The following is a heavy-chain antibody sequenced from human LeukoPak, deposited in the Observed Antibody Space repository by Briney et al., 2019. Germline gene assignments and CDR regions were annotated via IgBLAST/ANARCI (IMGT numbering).Heavy chain of an antibody. CDR2: IKSDGSST. CDR1: GFTFSDYH. J-gene: IGHJ4*02. D-gene: IGHD1-26*01. V-gene: IGHV3-74*01. Sequence: GGSLRLSCAASGFTFSDYHMSWIRQAPGKGLEWVSRIKSDGSSTNYADSVKGRFTISRDNAKNTVYLQMNSLRAEDTAVYYCASSLGALIWGQGTLVTVPS. CDR3: ASSLGALI.